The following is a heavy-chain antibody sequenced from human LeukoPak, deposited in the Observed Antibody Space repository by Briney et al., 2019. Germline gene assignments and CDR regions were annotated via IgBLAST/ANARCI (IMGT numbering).Heavy chain of an antibody. CDR2: ISSSGSTI. J-gene: IGHJ4*02. V-gene: IGHV3-48*03. D-gene: IGHD3-22*01. Sequence: GGSLRLSCAASGFTFSSYEMNWVRQAPGKGLEWVSYISSSGSTIYYADSVKGRFTISRDNAKNSLYLQMNSLRAEDTAVYYCAKWANRDYYDSSGYYYVHFDYWGQGSLVTVSS. CDR3: AKWANRDYYDSSGYYYVHFDY. CDR1: GFTFSSYE.